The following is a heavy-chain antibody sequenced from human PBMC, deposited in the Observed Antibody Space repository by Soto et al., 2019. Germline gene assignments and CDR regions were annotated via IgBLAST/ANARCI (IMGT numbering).Heavy chain of an antibody. CDR2: VKDKTVGGTT. CDR3: TTGRGSRWTHIDY. D-gene: IGHD6-13*01. CDR1: GFTFTNAC. V-gene: IGHV3-15*01. Sequence: EVQMVESGGGLVKPGESLRLSCVVSGFTFTNACMSWVRQAPGKGLEWVGRVKDKTVGGTTDYAAPVKGRFTISRDDSKNKLYLQMNRLKNEDTAVYYCTTGRGSRWTHIDYWGQGTLVTVSS. J-gene: IGHJ4*02.